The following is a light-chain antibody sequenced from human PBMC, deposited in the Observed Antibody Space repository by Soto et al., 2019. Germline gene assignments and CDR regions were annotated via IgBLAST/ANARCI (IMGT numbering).Light chain of an antibody. CDR1: SSDVGGYDY. V-gene: IGLV2-8*01. CDR2: EVN. Sequence: QSALTQPPSASGSPGQSVTISCTGTSSDVGGYDYVSWYQQHPGKAPKLMIFEVNKRPSGVPDRFSGSKSGSTASLTVSGLQADDEADYYCSSYAGSDNVIFGGGTKLTVL. CDR3: SSYAGSDNVI. J-gene: IGLJ2*01.